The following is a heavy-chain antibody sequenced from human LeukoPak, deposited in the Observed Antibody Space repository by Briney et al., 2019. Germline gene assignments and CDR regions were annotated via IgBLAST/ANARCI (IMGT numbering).Heavy chain of an antibody. CDR3: AKEAMYCRTDTRCHLH. CDR1: GFTFNTYA. D-gene: IGHD2-2*01. V-gene: IGHV3-23*01. Sequence: PGGSLRLSCAASGFTFNTYAKSWVRQAPGEGLGVVSAISGSATTTYYADSVKGRFTISRDNSENTLYLQMNSLRAEDTAVYYCAKEAMYCRTDTRCHLHWGQGTLVTVSS. CDR2: ISGSATTT. J-gene: IGHJ4*02.